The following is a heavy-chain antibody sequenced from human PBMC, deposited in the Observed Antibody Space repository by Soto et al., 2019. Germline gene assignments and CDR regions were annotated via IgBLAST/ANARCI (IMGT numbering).Heavy chain of an antibody. D-gene: IGHD2-8*01. J-gene: IGHJ6*02. Sequence: QVQLVQSGAEVKKPGASVKVSCKASGYTFTTYDISWVRQAPGQGLEWMGRISTYNGNTNYPQSHRGRLTMTTDTSTTTAYMELRNLRSDDTAVYYCARDPYPVLMVNAPNLYGMDVWGQGTTVTVSS. CDR3: ARDPYPVLMVNAPNLYGMDV. CDR1: GYTFTTYD. CDR2: ISTYNGNT. V-gene: IGHV1-18*01.